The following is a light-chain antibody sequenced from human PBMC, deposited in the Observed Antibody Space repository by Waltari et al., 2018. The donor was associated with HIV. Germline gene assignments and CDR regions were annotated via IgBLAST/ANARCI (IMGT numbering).Light chain of an antibody. CDR2: GAS. V-gene: IGKV1-6*01. J-gene: IGKJ3*01. Sequence: AIQMTQSPSSLSASVGANVTITCRASQGIRNDLVWYQHRPGKAPKLLIYGASTLDSGVPSRFSGGGSGTVFTLTVNSLQPEDFATYYCLQEYTYPRTFGPGTKVDV. CDR3: LQEYTYPRT. CDR1: QGIRND.